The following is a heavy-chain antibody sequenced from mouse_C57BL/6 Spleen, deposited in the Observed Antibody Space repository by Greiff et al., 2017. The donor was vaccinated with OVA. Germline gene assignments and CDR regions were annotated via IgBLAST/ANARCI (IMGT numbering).Heavy chain of an antibody. Sequence: VQLQQSGTVLARPGASVKMSCKTSGYTFTSYWMHWVKQRPGQGLEWIGAIYPGNSDTSYNQKFKGKAKLTAVTSASTAYMELSSLTNEDSAVYYCTSGGAAQATFAYWGQGTLVTVSA. J-gene: IGHJ3*01. V-gene: IGHV1-5*01. D-gene: IGHD3-2*02. CDR2: IYPGNSDT. CDR1: GYTFTSYW. CDR3: TSGGAAQATFAY.